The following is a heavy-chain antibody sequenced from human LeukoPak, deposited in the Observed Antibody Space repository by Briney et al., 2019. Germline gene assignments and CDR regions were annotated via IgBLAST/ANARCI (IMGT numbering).Heavy chain of an antibody. CDR3: ARLSETLLDYGGNVESGGVDY. Sequence: GESLKISCKGSGYSFTSYWIGWVRQMPGKGLEWIGIIYPGDSDTRYSPSFQGQVTISADKSISTAYLQWSSLKASDTAMYYCARLSETLLDYGGNVESGGVDYWGQGTLVTVSS. CDR1: GYSFTSYW. D-gene: IGHD4-23*01. J-gene: IGHJ4*02. V-gene: IGHV5-51*01. CDR2: IYPGDSDT.